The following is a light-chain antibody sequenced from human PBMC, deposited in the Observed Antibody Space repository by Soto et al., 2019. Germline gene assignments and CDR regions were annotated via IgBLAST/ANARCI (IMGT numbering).Light chain of an antibody. CDR1: QSVSSY. V-gene: IGKV3-11*01. CDR3: QQRSNWPRLYT. Sequence: EIVLTQSPATLSLSPGERATLSCRASQSVSSYLAWYQQKPGQAPRLLIYDASNRATGIPARFSGSGSGTDFTLTISSLEPEDFAVYYCQQRSNWPRLYTFGQGTKLEIE. CDR2: DAS. J-gene: IGKJ2*01.